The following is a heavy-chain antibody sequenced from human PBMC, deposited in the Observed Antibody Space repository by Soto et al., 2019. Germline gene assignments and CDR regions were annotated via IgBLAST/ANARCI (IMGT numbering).Heavy chain of an antibody. Sequence: PSETLSLTCTVSGGSISSGGYYWSWIRQHPGKGLEWIGYIYYSGSTYYNPSLKSRVTISVDTSKNQFSLKLSSVTAADTAVYYCARKADWNYINWFDPWGQGTLVTVSS. CDR3: ARKADWNYINWFDP. D-gene: IGHD1-7*01. V-gene: IGHV4-31*03. CDR1: GGSISSGGYY. J-gene: IGHJ5*02. CDR2: IYYSGST.